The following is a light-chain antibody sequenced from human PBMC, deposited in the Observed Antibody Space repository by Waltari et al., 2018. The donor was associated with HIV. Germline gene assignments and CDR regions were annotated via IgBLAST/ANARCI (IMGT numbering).Light chain of an antibody. J-gene: IGKJ2*01. V-gene: IGKV3-20*01. CDR2: GAS. CDR1: QSVSSNF. Sequence: EIVLTQSPDTLSLSPGEGATLSCRASQSVSSNFLAWYQHKPGRAPRLLIHGASSRATGIADRFGGSVSGTDFTLKISRLEPEDFAVYYCQQYGSTPYTFGQGTRVELK. CDR3: QQYGSTPYT.